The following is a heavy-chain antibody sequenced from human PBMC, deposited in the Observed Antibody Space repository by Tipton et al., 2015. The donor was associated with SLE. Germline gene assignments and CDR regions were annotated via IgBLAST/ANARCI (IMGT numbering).Heavy chain of an antibody. V-gene: IGHV3-7*01. CDR1: GFTFSDYW. D-gene: IGHD2-2*01. J-gene: IGHJ5*02. CDR2: INQDGGEK. CDR3: ARDVGVVEDGMSWFDP. Sequence: SLRLSCAASGFTFSDYWMTWVRQAPGKGLEWVANINQDGGEKYLVDSVKGRFTISRDNANNTHLQMNSLRAEDMAVYYCARDVGVVEDGMSWFDPWRQGTLVTVPS.